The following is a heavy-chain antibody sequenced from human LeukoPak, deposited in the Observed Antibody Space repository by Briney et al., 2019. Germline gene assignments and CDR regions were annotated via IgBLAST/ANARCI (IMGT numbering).Heavy chain of an antibody. CDR1: GGSISSYY. CDR2: IYYSGST. V-gene: IGHV4-59*12. Sequence: SETLSLTCTVSGGSISSYYWSWIRQPPGKGLEWIGYIYYSGSTNYNPSLKSRVTISVDTSKNQFSLKLSSVTAADAAVYYCARWDCSSTSCWNRWANYWGQGTLVTVSS. J-gene: IGHJ4*02. CDR3: ARWDCSSTSCWNRWANY. D-gene: IGHD2-2*01.